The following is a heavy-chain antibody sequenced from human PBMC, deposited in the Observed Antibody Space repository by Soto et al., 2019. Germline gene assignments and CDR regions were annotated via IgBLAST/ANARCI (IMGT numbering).Heavy chain of an antibody. V-gene: IGHV3-30*03. CDR2: TTYDGGIK. D-gene: IGHD1-26*01. CDR3: AGAREDPYFHYGLNV. Sequence: PGGSLRLSCAASGFSFSSYGMEWVRLAPGKGLEWVAATTYDGGIKHYVDSVQVRFTISRDNTKNTLYLQMNSLRVEDTATYYCAGAREDPYFHYGLNVWGQGPTVTV. CDR1: GFSFSSYG. J-gene: IGHJ6*02.